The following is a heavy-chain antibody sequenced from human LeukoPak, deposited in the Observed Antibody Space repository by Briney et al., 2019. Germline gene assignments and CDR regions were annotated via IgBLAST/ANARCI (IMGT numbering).Heavy chain of an antibody. J-gene: IGHJ4*02. CDR1: GYTFTVFY. CDR3: ARDGHYGSGHVDY. Sequence: GASVEVSCKASGYTFTVFYMQWVRQAPGQGLEWMGWINPNSGGTYSAQKFQGRATMTRDTSTSTAYMELRSLRSDDTAVYYCARDGHYGSGHVDYWGQGTLVTVSS. CDR2: INPNSGGT. V-gene: IGHV1-2*02. D-gene: IGHD3-10*01.